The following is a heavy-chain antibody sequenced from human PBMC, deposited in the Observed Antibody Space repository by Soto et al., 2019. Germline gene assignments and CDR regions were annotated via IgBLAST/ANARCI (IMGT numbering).Heavy chain of an antibody. J-gene: IGHJ4*02. CDR2: IGFDGTNI. V-gene: IGHV3-33*01. CDR3: VRTACVINNCSYRGVR. Sequence: QGHLVESGGGVVQPGRSLRLSCVACGYDFKTDGMHWVRQAPGKGLEWVAVIGFDGTNIHYSDSVRGRFSISRDNSENTVSLQMNSLRVEDTALYYCVRTACVINNCSYRGVRWGQGTLVT. D-gene: IGHD3-10*01. CDR1: GYDFKTDG.